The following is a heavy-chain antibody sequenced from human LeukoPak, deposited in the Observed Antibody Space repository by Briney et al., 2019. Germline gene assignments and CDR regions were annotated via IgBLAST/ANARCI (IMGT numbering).Heavy chain of an antibody. CDR2: IYSGGST. J-gene: IGHJ4*02. CDR3: AVQDPSRFYGDFGE. CDR1: GFTLSSNY. D-gene: IGHD4-17*01. V-gene: IGHV3-53*01. Sequence: GGSLRLSCAVSGFTLSSNYMTCARQAPGKGLEWVSVIYSGGSTYYADSVKGRFTISRDNSKNTLYLQMNSLRAEDTAVYYCAVQDPSRFYGDFGEWGQGTLVTVSS.